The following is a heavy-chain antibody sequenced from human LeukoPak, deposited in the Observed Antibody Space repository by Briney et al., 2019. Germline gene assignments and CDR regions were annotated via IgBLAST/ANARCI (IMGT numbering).Heavy chain of an antibody. Sequence: PSETLSLTCTVSGGYISSSSYYWGWIRQPPGKGLEWIGSIYYSGSTYYNPSLKSRVTISVDTSKNQFSLKLSSVTAADTAVYYCARHRKYYDILTGYYEGAFDIWGQGTMVTVSS. J-gene: IGHJ3*02. CDR3: ARHRKYYDILTGYYEGAFDI. CDR1: GGYISSSSYY. CDR2: IYYSGST. V-gene: IGHV4-39*01. D-gene: IGHD3-9*01.